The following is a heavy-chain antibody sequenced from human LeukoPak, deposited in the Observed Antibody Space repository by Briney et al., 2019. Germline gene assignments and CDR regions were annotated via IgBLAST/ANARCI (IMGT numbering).Heavy chain of an antibody. CDR2: ISGSGGST. CDR3: ATWRITIFGGVTNNWFDP. V-gene: IGHV3-23*01. J-gene: IGHJ5*02. D-gene: IGHD3-3*01. Sequence: GGSLRLSCAASGFTFSSYAMSWVRQAPGKGLEWVSAISGSGGSTYYPDSVKGRFTISRDNSKNTLYLQMNSLRAKDTAVYYCATWRITIFGGVTNNWFDPWGQGTLVTVSS. CDR1: GFTFSSYA.